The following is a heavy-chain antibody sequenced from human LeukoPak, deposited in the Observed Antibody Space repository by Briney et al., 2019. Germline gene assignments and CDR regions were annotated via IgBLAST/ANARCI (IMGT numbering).Heavy chain of an antibody. V-gene: IGHV1-46*01. CDR2: IYPRDGST. CDR3: ARDPDEGNWKRFDP. J-gene: IGHJ5*02. D-gene: IGHD1-20*01. Sequence: ASVKVSCKASGYTFTNNYLHWVRQAPGQGLEWMGMIYPRDGSTSYAQNFQGRVTVTRDTSTTTVHMELRGLRSEDTAVYYCARDPDEGNWKRFDPWGQGTLVTVSS. CDR1: GYTFTNNY.